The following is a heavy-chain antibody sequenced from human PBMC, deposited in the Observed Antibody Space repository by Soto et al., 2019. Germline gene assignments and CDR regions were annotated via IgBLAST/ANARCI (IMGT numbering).Heavy chain of an antibody. CDR3: ARAPIGGGDYFDY. J-gene: IGHJ4*02. Sequence: GGSLRLSCAASGFTVSSNYMSWVRQAPGKGLEWVSVIYSGGSTYYADSVKGRFTISRHNSKNTLYLQMNSLRAEDRDVYYCARAPIGGGDYFDYWGQGTLVSVSS. V-gene: IGHV3-53*04. CDR2: IYSGGST. D-gene: IGHD3-10*01. CDR1: GFTVSSNY.